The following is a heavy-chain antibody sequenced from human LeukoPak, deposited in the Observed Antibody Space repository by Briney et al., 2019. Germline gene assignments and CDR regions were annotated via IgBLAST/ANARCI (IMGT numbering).Heavy chain of an antibody. J-gene: IGHJ4*02. CDR3: ARDQSFYDAGDQRFDY. CDR2: INPSTGGT. CDR1: GYTFTGYF. V-gene: IGHV1-2*02. Sequence: ASVKVSCKTSGYTFTGYFIHWVRQAPGLGLEWMGWINPSTGGTNYAQMFQGRVTMTRDTSISTAYTELSSLISDDTAVYYCARDQSFYDAGDQRFDYWGQGTLATVSS. D-gene: IGHD2/OR15-2a*01.